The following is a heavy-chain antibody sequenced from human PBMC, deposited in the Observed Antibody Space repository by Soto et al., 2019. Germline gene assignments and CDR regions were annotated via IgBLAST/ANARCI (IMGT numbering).Heavy chain of an antibody. CDR2: IFFTGIT. CDR3: ARDGHGMDV. CDR1: GGSVTTGSYN. Sequence: QVQLQESGPGLVRPSETLSLTCTVSGGSVTTGSYNWSWIRRPPGQGLEWIGNIFFTGITHYNPSINVRVTMSVDTSKNQFSLTVTSVTAADTAVYYCARDGHGMDVWGQGTTVTVSS. V-gene: IGHV4-61*01. J-gene: IGHJ6*02.